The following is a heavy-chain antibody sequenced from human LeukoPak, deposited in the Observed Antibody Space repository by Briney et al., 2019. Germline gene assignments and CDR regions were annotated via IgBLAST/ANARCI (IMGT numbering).Heavy chain of an antibody. Sequence: GGPLRLSCSASGFTFSTYAMHWVRQAPGKGLEYVSAISSNGGSTYYADSVKGRFTISRDNSKNTLHLQMSSLRAEDTAVYYCVKYDYGDRAYDYWGQGTLVTVSS. J-gene: IGHJ4*02. CDR1: GFTFSTYA. CDR2: ISSNGGST. D-gene: IGHD4-17*01. CDR3: VKYDYGDRAYDY. V-gene: IGHV3-64D*06.